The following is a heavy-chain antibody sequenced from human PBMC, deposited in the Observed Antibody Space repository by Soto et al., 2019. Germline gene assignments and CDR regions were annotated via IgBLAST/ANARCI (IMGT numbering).Heavy chain of an antibody. J-gene: IGHJ6*02. CDR3: ARDDATYCGGDCYRYFYYGMDV. D-gene: IGHD2-21*02. CDR1: GGTFSNHA. Sequence: ASVKVSCKASGGTFSNHAISWVRQAPGQGLEWVGGIIPMFPTADYAQRFQGRATITADDSTTTVYMELSGLRSEDTAMYYCARDDATYCGGDCYRYFYYGMDVWGQGTTVTV. V-gene: IGHV1-69*13. CDR2: IIPMFPTA.